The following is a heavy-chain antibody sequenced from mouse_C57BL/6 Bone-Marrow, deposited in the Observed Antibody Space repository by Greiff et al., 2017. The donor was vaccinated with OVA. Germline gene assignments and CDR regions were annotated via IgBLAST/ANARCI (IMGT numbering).Heavy chain of an antibody. CDR1: GYTFTSYW. D-gene: IGHD1-1*01. V-gene: IGHV1-64*01. CDR2: IHPNSGST. J-gene: IGHJ2*01. CDR3: ARRGLYYYGSSYDY. Sequence: QVQLQQPGAELVKPGASVKLSCKASGYTFTSYWMHWVKQRPGQGLEWIGMIHPNSGSTNYNEKFKSKATLTVDKSSSTAYMQLSSLTSEESAVYYCARRGLYYYGSSYDYWGQGTTLTVSS.